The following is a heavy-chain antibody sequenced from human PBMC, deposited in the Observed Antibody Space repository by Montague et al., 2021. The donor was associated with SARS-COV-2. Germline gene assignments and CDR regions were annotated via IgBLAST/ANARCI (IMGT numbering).Heavy chain of an antibody. J-gene: IGHJ4*02. V-gene: IGHV4-39*01. CDR3: ARHDRQWLRLYPYYFDY. Sequence: SETLSLTCTVSGGSISSSSYYWGWLRQPPGKGLEWFGRINYSGSTYYNPSIQSPVTISVYTSMNQFSLKLGSVTAADTAVYYCARHDRQWLRLYPYYFDYWGQGTLVTVSS. D-gene: IGHD5-12*01. CDR1: GGSISSSSYY. CDR2: INYSGST.